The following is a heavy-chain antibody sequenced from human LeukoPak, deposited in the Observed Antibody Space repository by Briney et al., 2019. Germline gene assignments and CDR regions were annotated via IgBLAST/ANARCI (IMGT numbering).Heavy chain of an antibody. CDR1: GDSIRSDH. J-gene: IGHJ3*02. V-gene: IGHV4-34*01. CDR3: ARLGRFGVELDI. Sequence: PSETLSLTCTVSGDSIRSDHWSWIRQPPGKGLEWIGEINHSGSTNYNPSLKSRVTISVDTSKNQFSLKLSSVTAADTAVYYCARLGRFGVELDIWGQGTMVTVSS. CDR2: INHSGST. D-gene: IGHD3-10*01.